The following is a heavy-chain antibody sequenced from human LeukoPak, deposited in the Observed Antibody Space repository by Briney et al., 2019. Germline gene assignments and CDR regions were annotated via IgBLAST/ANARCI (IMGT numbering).Heavy chain of an antibody. Sequence: ASVKVSCKASGYTFTGYYMHWVRQAPGQGLEWMGWINPNSGGTNYAQKFQGRVTMTRDTSISTAYMELSRLRSDDTAVYYCARATLNLAAAGTVGGYWFDPWGQGNLVTVSS. J-gene: IGHJ5*02. CDR1: GYTFTGYY. V-gene: IGHV1-2*02. CDR3: ARATLNLAAAGTVGGYWFDP. D-gene: IGHD6-13*01. CDR2: INPNSGGT.